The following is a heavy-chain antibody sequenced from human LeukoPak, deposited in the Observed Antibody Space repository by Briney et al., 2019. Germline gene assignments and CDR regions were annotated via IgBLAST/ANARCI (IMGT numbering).Heavy chain of an antibody. V-gene: IGHV3-9*01. CDR2: ISWNSGSI. CDR1: GFTFSNYA. D-gene: IGHD3-22*01. J-gene: IGHJ4*02. CDR3: AKDGFDDSSGYYS. Sequence: GGSLRLSCAASGFTFSNYAMTWVRQAPGKGLEWVSGISWNSGSIGYADSVKGRFTISRDNAKNSLYLQMNSLRAEDTALYYCAKDGFDDSSGYYSWGQGTLVTVSS.